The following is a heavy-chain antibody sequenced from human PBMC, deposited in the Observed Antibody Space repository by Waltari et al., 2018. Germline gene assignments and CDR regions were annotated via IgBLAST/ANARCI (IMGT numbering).Heavy chain of an antibody. V-gene: IGHV4-61*02. J-gene: IGHJ4*02. CDR3: ARMTGSGLFDY. Sequence: QVQLQGSGPGLVKPSQTLFPTCTVSGVSISSGSFYWSWTRQTAGKGLEWIGHIYTNGRTDYNPSLRSRVTISVDTSKSEFSLKLSSVTAADTALYFCARMTGSGLFDYWGQETLVTVSS. CDR1: GVSISSGSFY. CDR2: IYTNGRT. D-gene: IGHD3-9*01.